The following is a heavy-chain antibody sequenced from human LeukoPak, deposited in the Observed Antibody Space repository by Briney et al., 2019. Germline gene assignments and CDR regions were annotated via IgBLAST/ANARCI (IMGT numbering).Heavy chain of an antibody. V-gene: IGHV3-30*18. J-gene: IGHJ4*02. CDR3: AKDEVGATTGGYFDY. CDR2: ISYDGSNK. D-gene: IGHD1-26*01. CDR1: GFTFSSYG. Sequence: GGSLRLSCAASGFTFSSYGMHWVRQAPGKGLEWVAVISYDGSNKYYADSVKGRFTISRDNSKNTLYLQMNSLRAEDTAVYYCAKDEVGATTGGYFDYCGPGTLVTVSS.